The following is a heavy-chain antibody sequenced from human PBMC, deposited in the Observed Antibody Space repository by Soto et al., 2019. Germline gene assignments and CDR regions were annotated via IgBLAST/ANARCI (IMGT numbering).Heavy chain of an antibody. V-gene: IGHV3-13*04. CDR2: IGTAGDT. D-gene: IGHD3-22*01. J-gene: IGHJ4*02. CDR3: ARAIGPTLFDY. CDR1: GFTFSSYD. Sequence: SLRLSCSASGFTFSSYDMHWVRQGPGKGLEWVSAIGTAGDTNYAGSVKGRFTISRENAKNSLYLQMNSLRAGDTAIYFCARAIGPTLFDYWGQGTLVTVS.